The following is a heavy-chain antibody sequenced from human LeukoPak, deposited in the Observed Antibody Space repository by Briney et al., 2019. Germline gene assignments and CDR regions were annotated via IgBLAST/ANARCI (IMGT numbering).Heavy chain of an antibody. V-gene: IGHV1-2*02. J-gene: IGHJ1*01. CDR2: INPNSGGT. Sequence: ASVKVSCKASGYTFTSYGISWVRQAPGQGLEWMGWINPNSGGTNYAQKFQGRVTMTRDTSISTAYMELSRLRSDDTAVYYCATDVSGSEYFQHWGQGTLVTVSS. CDR1: GYTFTSYG. CDR3: ATDVSGSEYFQH. D-gene: IGHD5-12*01.